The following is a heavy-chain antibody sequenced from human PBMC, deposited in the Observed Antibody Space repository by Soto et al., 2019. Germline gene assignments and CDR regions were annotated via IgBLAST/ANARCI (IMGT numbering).Heavy chain of an antibody. CDR1: GGTFSSYT. CDR3: ASMTTVTPDAFDI. V-gene: IGHV1-69*02. CDR2: IIPILGIA. D-gene: IGHD4-17*01. J-gene: IGHJ3*02. Sequence: SVKVSCKASGGTFSSYTISWVRQAPGQGLEWMGRIIPILGIANYAQKFQGRVTVTADKSTSTAYMELSSLRSEDTAVYYCASMTTVTPDAFDIWGQGTMVTVSS.